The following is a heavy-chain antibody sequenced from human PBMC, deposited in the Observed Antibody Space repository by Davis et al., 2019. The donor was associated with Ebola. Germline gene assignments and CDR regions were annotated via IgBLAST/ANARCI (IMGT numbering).Heavy chain of an antibody. D-gene: IGHD3-16*02. V-gene: IGHV3-20*01. CDR2: LFWHGGSR. J-gene: IGHJ4*02. CDR3: ARGSYGSSVPDY. Sequence: PGGSLRLSCAASGVTFADYGMSWVRQAPGKGLEWASGLFWHGGSRGYADSVKGRFTISRDNAKNSLYLQMNSLRVEDTAFYHCARGSYGSSVPDYWGQGTLVTVSS. CDR1: GVTFADYG.